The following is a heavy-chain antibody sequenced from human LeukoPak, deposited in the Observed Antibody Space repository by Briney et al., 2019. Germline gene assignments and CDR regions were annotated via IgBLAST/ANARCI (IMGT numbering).Heavy chain of an antibody. Sequence: GASAKVSCKASGYTFTSYDINWVRQATGQGLEWMGWMNPNSGNTGYAQKFQGRVTMTRNTSISTAYMELSSLRSEDTAVYYCARHDDYSIVGAFDIWGQGTMVTVSS. CDR1: GYTFTSYD. J-gene: IGHJ3*02. V-gene: IGHV1-8*01. CDR3: ARHDDYSIVGAFDI. D-gene: IGHD4-11*01. CDR2: MNPNSGNT.